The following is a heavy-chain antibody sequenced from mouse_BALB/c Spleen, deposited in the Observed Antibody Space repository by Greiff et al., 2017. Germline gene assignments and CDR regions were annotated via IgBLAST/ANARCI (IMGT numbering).Heavy chain of an antibody. D-gene: IGHD1-1*01. Sequence: EVKVVESGGGLVKPGGSLKLSCAASGFTFSSYTMSWVRQTPEKRLEWVATISSGGGNTYYPDSVKGRFTISRDNAKNNLYLQMSSLRSEDTALYYCARERDLLLRYAMDYWGQGTSVTVSS. CDR3: ARERDLLLRYAMDY. J-gene: IGHJ4*01. CDR1: GFTFSSYT. CDR2: ISSGGGNT. V-gene: IGHV5-9*03.